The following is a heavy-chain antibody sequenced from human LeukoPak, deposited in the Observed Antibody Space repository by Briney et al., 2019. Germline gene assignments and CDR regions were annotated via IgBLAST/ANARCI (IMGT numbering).Heavy chain of an antibody. J-gene: IGHJ3*02. V-gene: IGHV3-74*01. Sequence: GGSLRHSCAASGFTFSRYWMHWVRQAPGKGLVWVSRIDGDGSTTSYADSVKGRFTISRDNAKNTLYLQMNSLRAEDTAVYYCAYYGGGALDIWGQGTMVTVSS. CDR3: AYYGGGALDI. D-gene: IGHD4-23*01. CDR1: GFTFSRYW. CDR2: IDGDGSTT.